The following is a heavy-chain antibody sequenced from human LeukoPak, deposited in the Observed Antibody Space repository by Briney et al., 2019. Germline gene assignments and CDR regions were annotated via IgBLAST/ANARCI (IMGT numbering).Heavy chain of an antibody. D-gene: IGHD3-10*01. CDR2: IIPIFGTA. V-gene: IGHV1-69*05. CDR1: GGTFSSYA. Sequence: SVKVSCKASGGTFSSYAISWVRQAPGHGLEWMGGIIPIFGTANYAQKFQGRVTITTDESTSTAYMELSSLRSEDTALYYCAGGTMVRGVFDYWGQGTLVAVSS. J-gene: IGHJ4*02. CDR3: AGGTMVRGVFDY.